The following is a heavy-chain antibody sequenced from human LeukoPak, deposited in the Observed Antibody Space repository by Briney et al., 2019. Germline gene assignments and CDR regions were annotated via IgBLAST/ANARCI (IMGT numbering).Heavy chain of an antibody. V-gene: IGHV3-30-3*01. D-gene: IGHD3-9*01. CDR1: GFTFSSYA. CDR3: ARGDILTGYYPPDY. Sequence: GGSLRLSCAASGFTFSSYAMHWVRQALGKGLEWVAVISYDGSNKYYAGSVKGRFTISRDNSKNTLYLQMNSLRAEDTAVYYCARGDILTGYYPPDYWGQGTLFTVSS. CDR2: ISYDGSNK. J-gene: IGHJ4*02.